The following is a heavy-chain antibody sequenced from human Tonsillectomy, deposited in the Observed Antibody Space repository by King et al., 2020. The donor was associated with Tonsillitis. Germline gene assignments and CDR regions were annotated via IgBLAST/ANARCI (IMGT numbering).Heavy chain of an antibody. J-gene: IGHJ4*02. CDR1: GFTFSSYG. D-gene: IGHD3-22*01. V-gene: IGHV3-30*18. CDR3: AKVGYYDSSGYCDY. CDR2: ISYDGSNK. Sequence: VQLVESGGGVVQPGRSLRLSCAASGFTFSSYGMHWVRQAPGKGLEWVAVISYDGSNKYYADSVKGRFTISRDNSKNTLYLQMNSLRAEDTAVYYCAKVGYYDSSGYCDYWGQGTLVTVSS.